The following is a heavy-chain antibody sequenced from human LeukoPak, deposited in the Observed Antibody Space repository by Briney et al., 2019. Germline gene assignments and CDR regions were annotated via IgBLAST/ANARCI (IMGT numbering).Heavy chain of an antibody. V-gene: IGHV3-23*01. J-gene: IGHJ5*02. CDR1: GFTFNNYA. Sequence: PGGSLRLSCAASGFTFNNYAMTWVRQTPGKGLEWVSGISAGGNSPYYADSVKGRFTISRDNSKNTLYLQMNSLRVEDTAIYYCAKFQISNWNSCFDPWGQGTLLTVSS. CDR3: AKFQISNWNSCFDP. D-gene: IGHD1-1*01. CDR2: ISAGGNSP.